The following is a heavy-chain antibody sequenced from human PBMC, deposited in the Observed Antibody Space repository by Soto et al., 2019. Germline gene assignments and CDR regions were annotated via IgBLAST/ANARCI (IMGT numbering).Heavy chain of an antibody. CDR3: AKLPNCGGDCYFDY. CDR2: VSFDGTTK. V-gene: IGHV3-30*18. Sequence: QVQLVESGGGVVQPGGSLRLSCAVSGFTFSSYGMHWVRQAPGKGLEWVARVSFDGTTKYYADSVKGRFTISRDNSKNTLYLQMNTLRAEDTAVYYCAKLPNCGGDCYFDYWGQGTLVTVSS. CDR1: GFTFSSYG. D-gene: IGHD2-21*02. J-gene: IGHJ4*02.